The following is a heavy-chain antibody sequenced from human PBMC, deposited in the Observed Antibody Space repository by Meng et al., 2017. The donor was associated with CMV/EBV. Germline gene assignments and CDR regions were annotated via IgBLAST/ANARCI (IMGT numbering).Heavy chain of an antibody. CDR2: INHSGST. D-gene: IGHD3-10*01. CDR3: ARGPRSRWWSGSYGCRGMDV. Sequence: SETLSLTCAVYGGSFSGYYWSWIRQPPGKGLEWIGEINHSGSTNYNPSLKSRVTISVDTSKNQFSLKLSSVTAADTAVYYCARGPRSRWWSGSYGCRGMDVWGQGTTVTV. J-gene: IGHJ6*02. CDR1: GGSFSGYY. V-gene: IGHV4-34*01.